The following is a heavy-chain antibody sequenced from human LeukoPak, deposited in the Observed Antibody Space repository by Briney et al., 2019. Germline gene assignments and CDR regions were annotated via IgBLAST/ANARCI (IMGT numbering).Heavy chain of an antibody. Sequence: TGESLKISCKGSGYSFTSYWIGWVRQMPGKGLEWMGLIYPGDSDIRYSPSFRGQVTISADKSISTAYLQWSSLKASDTAMYYCARLESTTWTNYHYYYYLDAWGRGTTVTVSS. CDR1: GYSFTSYW. J-gene: IGHJ6*03. CDR2: IYPGDSDI. CDR3: ARLESTTWTNYHYYYYLDA. D-gene: IGHD1-1*01. V-gene: IGHV5-51*01.